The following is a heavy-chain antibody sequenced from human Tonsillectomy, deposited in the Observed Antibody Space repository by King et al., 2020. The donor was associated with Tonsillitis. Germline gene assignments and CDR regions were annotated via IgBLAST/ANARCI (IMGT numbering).Heavy chain of an antibody. CDR3: ARRVTALDY. J-gene: IGHJ4*02. CDR1: GFPFSTYA. Sequence: VQLLESGGGLVQSGGSLRLSCAASGFPFSTYAMSWVRQAPGKGLEWVSVICGSGGGTYYADSVKGRFTISRDNSKNTLYLQMTSMRAEDTAVYYCARRVTALDYWGQGTLVTVSS. V-gene: IGHV3-23*01. CDR2: ICGSGGGT. D-gene: IGHD2-21*02.